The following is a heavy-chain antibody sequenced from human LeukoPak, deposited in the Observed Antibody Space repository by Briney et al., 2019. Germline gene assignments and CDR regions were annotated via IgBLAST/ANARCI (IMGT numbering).Heavy chain of an antibody. J-gene: IGHJ4*02. V-gene: IGHV3-21*01. D-gene: IGHD5-24*01. CDR3: ARDRDGYSGTFDY. CDR1: GFTFSSYS. Sequence: GGSLRLSCAASGFTFSSYSMNWVRQAPGKGLEWVSSISSSSSYIYYADSVKGRFTISRDNSKNTLYLQMNSLRAEDTAVYYCARDRDGYSGTFDYWGQGTLVTVSS. CDR2: ISSSSSYI.